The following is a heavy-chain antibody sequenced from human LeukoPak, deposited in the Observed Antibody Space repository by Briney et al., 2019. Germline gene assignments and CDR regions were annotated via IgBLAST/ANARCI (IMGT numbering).Heavy chain of an antibody. CDR3: ARAEDFSGNSSGPRDFDY. J-gene: IGHJ4*02. CDR2: INHSGST. D-gene: IGHD6-19*01. V-gene: IGHV4-34*01. CDR1: GGSFSGYY. Sequence: PSETLSLTCAVYGGSFSGYYWSWIRQPPGKGLEWIGEINHSGSTIYNPSLKSRVTISVDTSKNQFSLKLSSVTAADTAVYYCARAEDFSGNSSGPRDFDYWGQGTLVTVSS.